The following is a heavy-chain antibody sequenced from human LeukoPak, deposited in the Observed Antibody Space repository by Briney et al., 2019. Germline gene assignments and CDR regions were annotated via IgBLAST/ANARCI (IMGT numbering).Heavy chain of an antibody. J-gene: IGHJ4*02. CDR1: GYSFTSYW. CDR3: ATQVHDSSGYLSLPIFDY. Sequence: GESLKISCKGSGYSFTSYWIGWVRQLPGKGLEWMGIIYPGDSDTRYSPSFQGQVTISADKSISTPYLQWSSLKASDTAMYYCATQVHDSSGYLSLPIFDYWGQGTLVTVSS. CDR2: IYPGDSDT. D-gene: IGHD3-22*01. V-gene: IGHV5-51*01.